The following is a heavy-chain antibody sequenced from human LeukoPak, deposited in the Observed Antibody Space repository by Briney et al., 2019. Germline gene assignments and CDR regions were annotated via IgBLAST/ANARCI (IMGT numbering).Heavy chain of an antibody. J-gene: IGHJ1*01. V-gene: IGHV3-21*01. Sequence: GGSLRLSCAASGFTFSSYSMNWVRQAPGKGLEWVSSISSSSTYIYYADSVKGRFTISRDNAKNSLYLQMNSLRAEDTAVYYCARDLSTSSTAYFQHWGQGTLVTVSS. CDR1: GFTFSSYS. CDR2: ISSSSTYI. D-gene: IGHD6-6*01. CDR3: ARDLSTSSTAYFQH.